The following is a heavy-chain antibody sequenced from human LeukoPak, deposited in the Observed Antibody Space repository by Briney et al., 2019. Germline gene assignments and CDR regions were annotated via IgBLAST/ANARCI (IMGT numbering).Heavy chain of an antibody. J-gene: IGHJ4*02. Sequence: ASVKVSCKASGYSFTNNYIHWVRQAPGQGLEWMGMIYPRDGSTSYAQRSQDRVTVTRDTSTSTVHMELSGLRAEDTALYYCARDQEGFDYWGQGTLVTVSS. CDR1: GYSFTNNY. V-gene: IGHV1-46*01. CDR3: ARDQEGFDY. CDR2: IYPRDGST.